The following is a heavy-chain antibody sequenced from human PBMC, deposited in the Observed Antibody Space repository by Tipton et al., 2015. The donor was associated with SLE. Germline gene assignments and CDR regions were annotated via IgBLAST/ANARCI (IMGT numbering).Heavy chain of an antibody. J-gene: IGHJ4*02. CDR2: ISGSGGST. V-gene: IGHV3-23*01. CDR3: AKDESSAYYDYIWGSFPFDY. Sequence: SLRLSCAASGFTFSSYAMSWVRQAPGKGLEWVSAISGSGGSTYYADSVKGRFTISRDNSKNTLYLQMNSLRAEDTAVYYCAKDESSAYYDYIWGSFPFDYWGQGTLVTVSS. D-gene: IGHD3-16*01. CDR1: GFTFSSYA.